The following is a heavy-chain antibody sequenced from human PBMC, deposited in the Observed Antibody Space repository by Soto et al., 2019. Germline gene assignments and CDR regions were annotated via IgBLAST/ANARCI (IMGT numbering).Heavy chain of an antibody. CDR3: ARGGYNSPWYGGPGYWFDS. Sequence: PSETLSLTCTVSGGSIRSDCWSWIRQPPGKGLEWIGYIHNSGRTSYNPSLKSRITISLDTSENQFSLQLDSVTAADTAIYFCARGGYNSPWYGGPGYWFDSWGHGTQVTVSS. D-gene: IGHD6-13*01. V-gene: IGHV4-59*01. CDR1: GGSIRSDC. J-gene: IGHJ5*01. CDR2: IHNSGRT.